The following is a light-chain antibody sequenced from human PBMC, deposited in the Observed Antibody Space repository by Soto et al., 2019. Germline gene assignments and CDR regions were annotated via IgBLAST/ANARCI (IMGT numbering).Light chain of an antibody. J-gene: IGKJ1*01. CDR1: QSISSY. CDR3: QQSYSTPRT. CDR2: TAS. Sequence: DIQLTQSPSSLSASVGDRVTITCRASQSISSYLNWYQQKPGKAPSLLIYTASSLQSGVPSRFSGSGSGTDFTPTISSLQPEDFATYYCQQSYSTPRTFGQGTKVDIK. V-gene: IGKV1-39*01.